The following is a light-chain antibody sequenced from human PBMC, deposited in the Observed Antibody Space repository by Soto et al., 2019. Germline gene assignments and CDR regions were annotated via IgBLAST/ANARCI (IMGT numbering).Light chain of an antibody. Sequence: EIVMTQSPATLSVSPGERATLSCRASQSVSSNLAWYQQKPGQAPRHLIYGASTRATGIPARFSGSGSGTEFTLTISGLQSEDFAVYYCQQYNNWPPYTFGQGTKLEIK. J-gene: IGKJ2*01. V-gene: IGKV3-15*01. CDR1: QSVSSN. CDR3: QQYNNWPPYT. CDR2: GAS.